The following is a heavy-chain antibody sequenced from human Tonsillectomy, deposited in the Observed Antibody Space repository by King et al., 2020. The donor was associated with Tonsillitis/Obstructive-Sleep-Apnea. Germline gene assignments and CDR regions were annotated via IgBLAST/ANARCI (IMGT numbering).Heavy chain of an antibody. CDR1: GFTFSSYA. CDR2: ISNSGGST. V-gene: IGHV3-23*04. Sequence: EVQLVESGGGLVQPGGSLRLSCAASGFTFSSYAMSWVRQAPGKGLEWVSTISNSGGSTYYAGSVKGRFTISRDNSKNTLYLQMNSLRAQDTAVYYCAKSEGSACPTPNDYWGQGTLVTVSS. J-gene: IGHJ4*02. CDR3: AKSEGSACPTPNDY. D-gene: IGHD6-19*01.